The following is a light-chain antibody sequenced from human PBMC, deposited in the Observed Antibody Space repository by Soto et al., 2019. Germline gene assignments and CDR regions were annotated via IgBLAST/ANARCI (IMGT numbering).Light chain of an antibody. CDR2: DAS. V-gene: IGKV3-11*01. J-gene: IGKJ1*01. CDR1: QSVSSY. CDR3: QQRRYWPVT. Sequence: EIVLTQSPAILSMSPGERATLSCRASQSVSSYFAWYQQKPGQAPRLLIYDASNRATGAPARFSGSGSGTDFTLTISSLEPEDFAVYYCQQRRYWPVTFGQGTKVEIK.